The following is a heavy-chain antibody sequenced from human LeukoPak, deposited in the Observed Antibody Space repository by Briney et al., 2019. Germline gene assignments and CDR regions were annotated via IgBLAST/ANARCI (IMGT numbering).Heavy chain of an antibody. CDR2: IGTAGDT. D-gene: IGHD5-18*01. CDR1: GFTFSSYD. CDR3: ARGVGRRRENRQKYSYGYYFDY. Sequence: GGSLRLSCAASGFTFSSYDMHWVRQATGKGLEWVSAIGTAGDTYYPGSVKGRFTISRENAKNSLYLQMNSLRAGDTAEYYCARGVGRRRENRQKYSYGYYFDYWGQGTLVTVSS. J-gene: IGHJ4*02. V-gene: IGHV3-13*01.